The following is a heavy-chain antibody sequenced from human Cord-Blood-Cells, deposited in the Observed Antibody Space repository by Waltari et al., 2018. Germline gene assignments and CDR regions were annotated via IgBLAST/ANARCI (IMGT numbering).Heavy chain of an antibody. CDR1: GGSFSGYY. J-gene: IGHJ3*02. V-gene: IGHV4-34*01. CDR2: INHSGST. Sequence: QVQLQQWGAGLLKPSETLSLTCAVYGGSFSGYYWSWIRQPPGKGLGWSGEINHSGSTNNNPSLKRRVTISLDTSKNQFSLKLSSVTAADTAVYYCARLNSGRGAFDIWGQVTMVTVSS. CDR3: ARLNSGRGAFDI. D-gene: IGHD3-10*01.